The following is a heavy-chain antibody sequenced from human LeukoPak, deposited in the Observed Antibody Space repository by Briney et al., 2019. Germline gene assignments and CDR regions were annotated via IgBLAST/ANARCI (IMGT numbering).Heavy chain of an antibody. J-gene: IGHJ5*02. CDR1: GYTFTGYY. CDR3: ARDHPPSYSSGYPNSFDP. CDR2: INPNSGGT. Sequence: ASVKVSCKASGYTFTGYYMHWVRQAPGQGLEWMGWINPNSGGTNYAQKFQGRVTMTRDTSISTAYMELSRLRSDDTAVYYCARDHPPSYSSGYPNSFDPWGQRTLVTVSS. D-gene: IGHD6-19*01. V-gene: IGHV1-2*02.